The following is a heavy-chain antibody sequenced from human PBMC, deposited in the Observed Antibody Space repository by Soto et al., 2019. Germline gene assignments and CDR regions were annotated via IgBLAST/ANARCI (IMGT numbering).Heavy chain of an antibody. Sequence: QVQLVESGGGVVQPGRSLRLSCAASGFTFSSYGMHWVRQAPGKGLEWVAVISYDGSNKYYADSVKGRFTISRDNSKNTLYLQMNSLRAEDTAVYYCAAGFELAHGNFDAFDIWGQGTMVTVSS. J-gene: IGHJ3*02. CDR1: GFTFSSYG. CDR2: ISYDGSNK. D-gene: IGHD6-13*01. V-gene: IGHV3-30*03. CDR3: AAGFELAHGNFDAFDI.